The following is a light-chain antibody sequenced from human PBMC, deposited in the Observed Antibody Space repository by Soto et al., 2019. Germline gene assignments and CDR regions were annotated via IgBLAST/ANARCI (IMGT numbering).Light chain of an antibody. V-gene: IGKV3-11*01. J-gene: IGKJ1*01. CDR2: DAG. Sequence: EVVLPQSPATLSVSPGERATLSCRASRGITPNVAWYPQRPGQAPRLLIYDAGTKATGVIARFSGSGSGTDFTPIISSLVPEEFEVVYCQQRSDWPPWTFGQGNKVDIK. CDR1: RGITPN. CDR3: QQRSDWPPWT.